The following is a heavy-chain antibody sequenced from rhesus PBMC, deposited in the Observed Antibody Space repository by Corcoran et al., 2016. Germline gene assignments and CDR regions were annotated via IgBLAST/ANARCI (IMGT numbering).Heavy chain of an antibody. J-gene: IGHJ4*01. CDR2: IYGSGGSN. D-gene: IGHD4-23*01. Sequence: QVQLQESGPGLVKPSETLSLTCAGSGYSISSGYYWGWIRQPPGKGLEWSGSIYGSGGSNYLNPSLKSRVTLSVDTSKNQFSLKLSSVTAADTAVYYCARYSNYLGFDYWGQGVLVTVSS. V-gene: IGHV4S14*01. CDR3: ARYSNYLGFDY. CDR1: GYSISSGYY.